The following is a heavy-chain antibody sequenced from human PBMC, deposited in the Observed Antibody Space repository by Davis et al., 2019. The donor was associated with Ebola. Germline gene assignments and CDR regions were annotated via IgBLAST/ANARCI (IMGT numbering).Heavy chain of an antibody. CDR2: ISFDGSGN. CDR3: AKAAVTTRTYYFDY. D-gene: IGHD4-17*01. J-gene: IGHJ4*02. V-gene: IGHV3-30*18. CDR1: GFTFNNAW. Sequence: GESLKISCVASGFTFNNAWMNWVRQAPGKGLEWVALISFDGSGNNYADSVKGRFSISRDNSKNTLYLQMDSLRAEDTAVYYCAKAAVTTRTYYFDYWGQGTLVTVSP.